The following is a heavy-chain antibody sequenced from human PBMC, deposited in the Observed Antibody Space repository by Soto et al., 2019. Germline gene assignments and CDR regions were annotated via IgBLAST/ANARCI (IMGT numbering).Heavy chain of an antibody. V-gene: IGHV3-23*01. Sequence: GGSLRLSCAASEFTFSNYAMSWVRQAPGKGLEWVSAISYGGGTTYYADSVKGRFTISRDNSKNTLYLQMNSLRAEDTAVYYCAKTELHIVVVTAIIPRANWFDPWGQGTLVAVSS. CDR2: ISYGGGTT. J-gene: IGHJ5*02. D-gene: IGHD2-21*02. CDR3: AKTELHIVVVTAIIPRANWFDP. CDR1: EFTFSNYA.